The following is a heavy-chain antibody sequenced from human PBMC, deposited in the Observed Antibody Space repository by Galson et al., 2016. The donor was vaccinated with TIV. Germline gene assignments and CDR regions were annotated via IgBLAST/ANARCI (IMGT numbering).Heavy chain of an antibody. Sequence: SVKVSCKASGYAFSNFAITWVRQAPGQGLEWMGYMSAYSGASNYAQEFQGRVTITTDTSTSTAYMELRNLRFGDTAVYYCARYSSTSSRRFDYWGQGTLSPSPQ. V-gene: IGHV1-18*01. CDR1: GYAFSNFA. J-gene: IGHJ4*02. D-gene: IGHD6-6*01. CDR2: MSAYSGAS. CDR3: ARYSSTSSRRFDY.